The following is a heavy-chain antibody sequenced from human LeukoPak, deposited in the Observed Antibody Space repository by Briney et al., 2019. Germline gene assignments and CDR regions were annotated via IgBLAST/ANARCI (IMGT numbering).Heavy chain of an antibody. CDR2: ISGSGDSA. V-gene: IGHV3-23*01. Sequence: GGSLRLSCAASGFTLSSYAMNWVRQAPGKGLEGVSDISGSGDSAYYADSVKGRFTISRDNSKNTLYLQMNSLRAEDTAVYYCAKHVTKDYGDYAEYFQHWGQGTLVTVSS. CDR1: GFTLSSYA. J-gene: IGHJ1*01. D-gene: IGHD4-17*01. CDR3: AKHVTKDYGDYAEYFQH.